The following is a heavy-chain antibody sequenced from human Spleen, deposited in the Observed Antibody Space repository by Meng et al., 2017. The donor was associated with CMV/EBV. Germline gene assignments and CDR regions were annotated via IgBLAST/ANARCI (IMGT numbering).Heavy chain of an antibody. J-gene: IGHJ4*02. Sequence: GGSLRLSCAASGFTFSSYAMSWVRQAPGKGLEWVSVVSRSGDSTLDADSVKGRFTISRDNAKNSLYLQMNSLRAEDTAVYYCATYSSGWYSGYWGQGTLVTVSS. CDR2: VSRSGDST. D-gene: IGHD6-19*01. V-gene: IGHV3-23*01. CDR3: ATYSSGWYSGY. CDR1: GFTFSSYA.